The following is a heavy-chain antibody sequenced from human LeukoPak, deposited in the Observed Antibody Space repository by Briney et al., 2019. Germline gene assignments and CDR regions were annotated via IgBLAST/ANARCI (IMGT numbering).Heavy chain of an antibody. V-gene: IGHV4-61*02. CDR3: ARDGCGGSCFHYYYYYMDV. Sequence: SETLSLTCTVSSGSISSSNYYWSWIRQPGGKGLEWIGRISTIGITNYNPSLNSRVAISIDTSKNQFSLKLSSVTAADTAVYYCARDGCGGSCFHYYYYYMDVWGKGTTVTISS. CDR1: SGSISSSNYY. CDR2: ISTIGIT. D-gene: IGHD2-15*01. J-gene: IGHJ6*03.